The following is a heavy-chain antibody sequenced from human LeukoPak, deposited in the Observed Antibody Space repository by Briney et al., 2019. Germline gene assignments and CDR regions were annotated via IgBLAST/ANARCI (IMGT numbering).Heavy chain of an antibody. Sequence: GGSLRLSCAASGFTFSSYSMNWVRQAPGKGLEWVSSISSSSSYIYYADSVKGRFTISRDNAKNSLYLQMNSLRAEDTAVYYCAREYSSSPYYFDYWGQGTLVTVSS. V-gene: IGHV3-21*01. CDR1: GFTFSSYS. D-gene: IGHD6-13*01. CDR2: ISSSSSYI. J-gene: IGHJ4*02. CDR3: AREYSSSPYYFDY.